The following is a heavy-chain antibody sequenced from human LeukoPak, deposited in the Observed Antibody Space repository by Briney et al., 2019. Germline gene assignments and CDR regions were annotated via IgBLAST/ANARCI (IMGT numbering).Heavy chain of an antibody. Sequence: SETLSLTCTVSGGSISSSNWWSWVRQPPGKGLEWIGEIYHSGSTNYNPSLKSRVTISVDKSKNQFSLKLSSVTAADTAVYYCARDQVVAASYYFDYWGQGTLVTVSS. CDR2: IYHSGST. D-gene: IGHD2-2*01. V-gene: IGHV4-4*02. CDR3: ARDQVVAASYYFDY. CDR1: GGSISSSNW. J-gene: IGHJ4*02.